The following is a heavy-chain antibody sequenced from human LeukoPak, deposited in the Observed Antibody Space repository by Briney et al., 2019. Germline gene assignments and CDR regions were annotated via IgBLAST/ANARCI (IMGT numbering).Heavy chain of an antibody. D-gene: IGHD6-13*01. CDR2: ISTDASST. J-gene: IGHJ4*02. Sequence: GGSLTLSCAASGFTFSSYWMHWVRQAPGKGLVWVSRISTDASSTTYADSVKGRFTISRDNAKDTLYLQMNSLRAEDTAVYYCTGHHQAYSRTYWGQGTLVTVSS. CDR3: TGHHQAYSRTY. CDR1: GFTFSSYW. V-gene: IGHV3-74*01.